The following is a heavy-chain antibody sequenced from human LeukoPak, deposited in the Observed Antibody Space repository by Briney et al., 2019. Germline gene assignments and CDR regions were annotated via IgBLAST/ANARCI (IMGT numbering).Heavy chain of an antibody. Sequence: PSETLSLTCTLSGGSISSNNYYWGWIRQPPGKGLEWIGSIHYRGSTYYNPSLKSRVTISVDTSKNQFSLNLTSVTAADTAVYYCARDITGTTLVDYWGQGTLVTVSS. CDR3: ARDITGTTLVDY. D-gene: IGHD1-7*01. CDR2: IHYRGST. J-gene: IGHJ4*02. CDR1: GGSISSNNYY. V-gene: IGHV4-39*02.